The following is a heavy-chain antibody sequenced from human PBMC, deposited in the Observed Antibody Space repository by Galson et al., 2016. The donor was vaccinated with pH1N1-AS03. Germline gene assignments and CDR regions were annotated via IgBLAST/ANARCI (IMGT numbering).Heavy chain of an antibody. J-gene: IGHJ4*02. CDR1: QFFVGGFW. CDR3: ARDPIPGRPDYFDH. D-gene: IGHD6-6*01. V-gene: IGHV3-74*01. CDR2: INGDGTIA. Sequence: SLRLSCAVSQFFVGGFWMHWVRRVPGKGLVWVSRINGDGTIANYAGSVEGRFTVSRDNARNTLFLQMDRLTGDDTAIYYCARDPIPGRPDYFDHWGQGTLVTVSS.